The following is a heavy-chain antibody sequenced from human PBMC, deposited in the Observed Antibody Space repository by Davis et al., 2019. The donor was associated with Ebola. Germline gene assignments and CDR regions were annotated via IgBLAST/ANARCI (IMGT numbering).Heavy chain of an antibody. Sequence: GESLKISCAASGFTFSSYAMSWVRQAPGKGLEWVSSISSSSSYIYYADSVKGRFTISRDNAKNSLYLQMNSLRAEDTAVYYCSTDGCISTSCQNGDFDYWGQGTLVTVSS. CDR2: ISSSSSYI. CDR3: STDGCISTSCQNGDFDY. CDR1: GFTFSSYA. V-gene: IGHV3-21*01. D-gene: IGHD2-2*01. J-gene: IGHJ4*02.